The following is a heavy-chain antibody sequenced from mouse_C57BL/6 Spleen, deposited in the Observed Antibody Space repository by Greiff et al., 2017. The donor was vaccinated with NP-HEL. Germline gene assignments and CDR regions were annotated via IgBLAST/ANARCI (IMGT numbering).Heavy chain of an antibody. Sequence: EVKLMESGGDLVKPGGSLKLSCAASGFTFSSYGMSWVRQTPDKRLEWVATISSGGSYTYYPDSVKGRFTISRDNAKNTLYLQMSSLKSEDTAMYYCARQGTGKGSYYFDYWGQGTTLTVSS. D-gene: IGHD4-1*01. CDR3: ARQGTGKGSYYFDY. CDR1: GFTFSSYG. CDR2: ISSGGSYT. V-gene: IGHV5-6*01. J-gene: IGHJ2*01.